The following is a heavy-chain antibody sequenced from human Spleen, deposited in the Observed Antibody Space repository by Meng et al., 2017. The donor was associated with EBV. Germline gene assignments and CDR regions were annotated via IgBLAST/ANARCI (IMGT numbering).Heavy chain of an antibody. CDR1: GFTFSRFT. CDR3: VRDADTSWGDL. D-gene: IGHD3-16*01. V-gene: IGHV3-21*01. J-gene: IGHJ5*02. CDR2: ISLSSSYI. Sequence: VRLVGSGGGQVKPGDSLRLSCVASGFTFSRFTMNWVRQSPGKGLEWVSSISLSSSYIYYAGSVKGRFTISRDNAKNSVYLQMTSLRADDTAVYYCVRDADTSWGDLWGQGSLVTVSS.